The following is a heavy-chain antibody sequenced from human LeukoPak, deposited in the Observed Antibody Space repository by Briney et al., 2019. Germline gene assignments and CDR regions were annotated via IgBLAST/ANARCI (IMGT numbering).Heavy chain of an antibody. V-gene: IGHV3-66*01. CDR3: ARVRAMDAFDI. Sequence: GGSLRLSCAASGFTVSNNYMNWVRQAPGKGLEWVSLNSGGTTYYADSVKGRFTISRDHSKNTLYLQMNSLRAEDTAVYYCARVRAMDAFDIWGQGTMVTVSS. CDR2: NSGGTT. D-gene: IGHD5-18*01. CDR1: GFTVSNNY. J-gene: IGHJ3*02.